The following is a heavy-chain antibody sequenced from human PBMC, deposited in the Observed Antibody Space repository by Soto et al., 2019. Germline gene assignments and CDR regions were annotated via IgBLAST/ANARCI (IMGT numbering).Heavy chain of an antibody. CDR3: ARRGSGSYYDY. Sequence: EVQLLESGGGLVQPGGSLRLSCAASGFTFSSYAMRWVRQAPVKGLEWVSAISGSGGSTYYADSVKGRFTISRDNSKNTRCLQRNSLRAEDTAVYYCARRGSGSYYDYWGQGTLVTVSS. CDR1: GFTFSSYA. J-gene: IGHJ4*02. CDR2: ISGSGGST. V-gene: IGHV3-23*01. D-gene: IGHD1-26*01.